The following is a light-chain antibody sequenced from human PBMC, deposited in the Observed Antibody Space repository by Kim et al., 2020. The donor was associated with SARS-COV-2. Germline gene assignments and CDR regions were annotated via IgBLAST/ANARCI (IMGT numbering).Light chain of an antibody. CDR2: EAS. Sequence: DIQMTQSPSSVSASVGDRVTITCRASQDISSWLAWYQQKPGKAPKVLIYEASNLQSGVPSRFSGSGSGTDFTLTINSLQPEDFATYYCQQAHIFPLTSGEGPRWISN. CDR3: QQAHIFPLT. V-gene: IGKV1D-12*01. J-gene: IGKJ4*01. CDR1: QDISSW.